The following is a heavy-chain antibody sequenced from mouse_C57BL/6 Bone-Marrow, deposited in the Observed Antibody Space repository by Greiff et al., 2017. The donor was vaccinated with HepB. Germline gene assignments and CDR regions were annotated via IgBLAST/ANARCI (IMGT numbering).Heavy chain of an antibody. J-gene: IGHJ3*01. CDR3: ARWEIYYGSKAWFAY. Sequence: QVQLQQPGTELVKPGASVKLSCKASGYTFTSYWMHWVKQRPGQGLEWIGNINPSNGGTNYNEKFKSKATMTVDKSSSTAYMQLSSLTSEDSAVYYGARWEIYYGSKAWFAYWGQGSLVTVSA. CDR2: INPSNGGT. D-gene: IGHD1-1*01. CDR1: GYTFTSYW. V-gene: IGHV1-53*01.